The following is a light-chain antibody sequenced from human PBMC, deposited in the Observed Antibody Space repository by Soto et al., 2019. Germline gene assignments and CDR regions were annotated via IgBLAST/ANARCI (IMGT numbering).Light chain of an antibody. CDR3: QQYGSSPT. V-gene: IGKV3-20*01. J-gene: IGKJ4*01. Sequence: EIVLTQSPGTLSLSPGERATLSCSSSQSVAGSYLAWYQQKPGQAPRLLIYGASSRATAIPDRFSGSGSGTDFTLTISRLEPEDFAVYYCQQYGSSPTFGGGTKVDIK. CDR1: QSVAGSY. CDR2: GAS.